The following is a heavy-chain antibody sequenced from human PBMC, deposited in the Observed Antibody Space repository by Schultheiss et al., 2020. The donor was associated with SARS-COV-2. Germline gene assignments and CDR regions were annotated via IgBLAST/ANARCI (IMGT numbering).Heavy chain of an antibody. CDR1: GFTFDDYT. CDR3: ARGTIAAVRFIFQH. Sequence: GGSLRLSCAASGFTFDDYTMHWVRQAPGKGLEWVSLISWDGGSTYYADSVKGRFTISRDNSKNTLYLQMNSLRAEDTAVYYCARGTIAAVRFIFQHWGQGTLVTVSS. CDR2: ISWDGGST. D-gene: IGHD6-13*01. J-gene: IGHJ1*01. V-gene: IGHV3-43*01.